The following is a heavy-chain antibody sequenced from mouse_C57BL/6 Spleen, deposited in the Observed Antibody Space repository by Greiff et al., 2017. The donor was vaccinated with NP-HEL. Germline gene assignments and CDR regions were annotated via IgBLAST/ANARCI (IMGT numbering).Heavy chain of an antibody. J-gene: IGHJ1*03. CDR2: ISSGSGTI. D-gene: IGHD1-1*01. Sequence: EVHLVESGGGLVKPGGSLKLSCAASGFTFSDYGMHWVRQAPEKGLEWVAYISSGSGTIYYADTVKGRFTISRDNAKNTLFLQMTRLTSEDTAMYYCARDYYGSHWYFEVWGTGTTVTVSS. CDR3: ARDYYGSHWYFEV. V-gene: IGHV5-17*01. CDR1: GFTFSDYG.